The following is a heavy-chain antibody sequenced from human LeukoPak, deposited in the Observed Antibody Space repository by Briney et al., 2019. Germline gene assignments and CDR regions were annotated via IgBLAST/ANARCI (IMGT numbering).Heavy chain of an antibody. CDR3: AKDVYGDYGGLHY. J-gene: IGHJ4*02. V-gene: IGHV3-23*01. CDR2: IRASDGST. D-gene: IGHD4-17*01. CDR1: GLPLSTYG. Sequence: GGSLRLSRAASGLPLSTYGMSWVRQAPGKGLEWVSSIRASDGSTYYADSVKGRFAISRDNSKNALYLQMNSLRAEDTAVYYCAKDVYGDYGGLHYWGQGTLVTVSS.